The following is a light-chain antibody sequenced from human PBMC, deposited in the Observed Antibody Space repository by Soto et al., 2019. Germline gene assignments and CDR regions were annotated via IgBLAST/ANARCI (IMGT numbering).Light chain of an antibody. V-gene: IGKV3-20*01. J-gene: IGKJ1*01. Sequence: EIVLTQSPGTLSLSPGERATLSCRASQSVKSDYLAWYQQKPGQAPRLLIYDASSRATGIPDRFSDGGSGTDFTLTISRLEPEDSAVYFCQQYGSLPETFGQGTKVEIK. CDR1: QSVKSDY. CDR2: DAS. CDR3: QQYGSLPET.